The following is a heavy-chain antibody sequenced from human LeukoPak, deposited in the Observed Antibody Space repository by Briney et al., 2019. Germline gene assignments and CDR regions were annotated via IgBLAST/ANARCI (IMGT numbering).Heavy chain of an antibody. D-gene: IGHD6-13*01. CDR1: GFTFSSYS. V-gene: IGHV3-21*01. CDR2: ISSSSSYI. Sequence: GGSLRLSCAASGFTFSSYSMNWVRQAPGKGLEWVSSISSSSSYIYYADSVKGRFTISRDNAKNSLYLQMNSLRAEDTAVYYCARAGTYSSSWYGAFDIWGQGTMVTVSS. CDR3: ARAGTYSSSWYGAFDI. J-gene: IGHJ3*02.